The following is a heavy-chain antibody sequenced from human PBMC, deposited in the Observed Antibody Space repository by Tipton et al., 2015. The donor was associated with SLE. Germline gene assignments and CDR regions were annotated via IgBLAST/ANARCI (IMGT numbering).Heavy chain of an antibody. D-gene: IGHD3-22*01. CDR1: GGSINNGGYN. J-gene: IGHJ5*02. CDR3: ARDCYDCSGYSGWFDP. V-gene: IGHV4-61*02. Sequence: TLSLTCTVSGGSINNGGYNWSWIRQHPGKGLEWIGRIYTSGSTNYKPPLKSRVTMSVDTSKNQFSLKLSSVTAADTAVYYFARDCYDCSGYSGWFDPWGQGTLDTVSS. CDR2: IYTSGST.